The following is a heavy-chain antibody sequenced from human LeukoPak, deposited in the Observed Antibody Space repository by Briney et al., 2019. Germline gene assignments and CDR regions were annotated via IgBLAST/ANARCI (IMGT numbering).Heavy chain of an antibody. CDR2: ISSSSSTI. CDR3: ARGRYAGAKPTANYYFDY. D-gene: IGHD1-26*01. Sequence: GGSLRLSCAASGFTFSSYSMNWVRQAPGKGLEWVSYISSSSSTIYYADSVKGRFTISRDNAKNSLYLQMNSLRAEDTAVYYCARGRYAGAKPTANYYFDYWGQGTLVTVSS. J-gene: IGHJ4*02. CDR1: GFTFSSYS. V-gene: IGHV3-48*01.